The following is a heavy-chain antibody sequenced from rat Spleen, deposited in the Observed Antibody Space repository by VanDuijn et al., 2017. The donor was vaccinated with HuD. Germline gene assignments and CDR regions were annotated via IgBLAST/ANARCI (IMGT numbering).Heavy chain of an antibody. Sequence: EVQLVESGGGLVQPGRSLKLSCAASGFTFSDYNMAWVRQAPTKGLEWVATISTSGGSTYYRDSVKDRFNVSRYNAKSTLYLQMDSLRSEDTATYYCTTDNNYFDYWGQGVMVTVSS. CDR3: TTDNNYFDY. V-gene: IGHV5-27*01. CDR1: GFTFSDYN. D-gene: IGHD1-10*01. CDR2: ISTSGGST. J-gene: IGHJ2*01.